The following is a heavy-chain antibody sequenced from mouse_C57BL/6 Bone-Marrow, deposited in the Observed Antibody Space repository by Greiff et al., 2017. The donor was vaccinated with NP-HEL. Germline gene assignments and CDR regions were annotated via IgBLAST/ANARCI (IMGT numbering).Heavy chain of an antibody. Sequence: VQLQQSGAELVRPGASVKLSCTASGFNITDDYMHWVKQRPEQGLEWIGWIDPENGDTEYASKFQGKATITADTSSNTAYLQLSSLTSEDTAVYYCTTWNDGYLFYFDYWGQGTTLTVSS. CDR3: TTWNDGYLFYFDY. J-gene: IGHJ2*01. CDR1: GFNITDDY. V-gene: IGHV14-4*01. CDR2: IDPENGDT. D-gene: IGHD2-3*01.